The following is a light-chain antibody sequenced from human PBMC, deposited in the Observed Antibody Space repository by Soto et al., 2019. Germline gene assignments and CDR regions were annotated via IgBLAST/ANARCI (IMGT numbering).Light chain of an antibody. V-gene: IGKV1-9*01. CDR2: AAA. CDR3: QQLNTYPPWT. Sequence: DIQLTQSPSFLSASVGDRVTITCRASQGIRHYLAWYQQKTGKAPKLLIHAAATLQSGVPSRFSGSGSGTEFTLTISSLQPEDFATYYCQQLNTYPPWTFGQGTKVEIK. J-gene: IGKJ1*01. CDR1: QGIRHY.